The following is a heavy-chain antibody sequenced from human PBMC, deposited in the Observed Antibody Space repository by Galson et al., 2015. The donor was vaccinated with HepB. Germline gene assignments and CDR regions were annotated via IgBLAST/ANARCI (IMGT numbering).Heavy chain of an antibody. V-gene: IGHV4-38-2*02. D-gene: IGHD1-1*01. Sequence: ETLSLTCSVSGYSISSGYFWVWIRQPPGKGLEWLATIYRDGTTYYNPTLESRLTISVDTSKNHFSLKLSSVTAADTAVYYCARVHNPASTVDLIDYWGQGTLVTVSS. CDR1: GYSISSGYF. CDR2: IYRDGTT. J-gene: IGHJ4*02. CDR3: ARVHNPASTVDLIDY.